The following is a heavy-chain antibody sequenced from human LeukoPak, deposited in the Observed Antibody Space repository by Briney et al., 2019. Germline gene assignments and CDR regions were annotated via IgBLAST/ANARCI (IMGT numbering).Heavy chain of an antibody. Sequence: PPGGSLTLSCAASGFTFSSYWMSWVRQTPGKGLEWVANIKQDGSEKYYLDSVKGRFTVSRDNARNSLYLQMNSLRAEDAAVYYCARWDSGRTYWGQGTLVTVSS. V-gene: IGHV3-7*01. J-gene: IGHJ4*02. CDR1: GFTFSSYW. CDR2: IKQDGSEK. CDR3: ARWDSGRTY. D-gene: IGHD6-19*01.